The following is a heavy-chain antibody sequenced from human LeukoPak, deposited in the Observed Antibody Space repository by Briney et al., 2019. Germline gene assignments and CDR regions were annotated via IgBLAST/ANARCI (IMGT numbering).Heavy chain of an antibody. CDR2: ISSSSSYI. Sequence: GGSLRLSCAASEFTFSSYSMNWVRQAPGKGVEWVSSISSSSSYIYYADSVKGRFTISRDNAKNSLYLQMNSLRAEDTAVYYCAKEGAYYDSRYFDYWGQGTLVTVSS. J-gene: IGHJ4*02. CDR1: EFTFSSYS. V-gene: IGHV3-21*01. D-gene: IGHD3-22*01. CDR3: AKEGAYYDSRYFDY.